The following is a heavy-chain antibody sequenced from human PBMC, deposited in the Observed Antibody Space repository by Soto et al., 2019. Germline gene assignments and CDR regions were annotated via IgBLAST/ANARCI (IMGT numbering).Heavy chain of an antibody. D-gene: IGHD1-1*01. J-gene: IGHJ4*02. Sequence: PGGSLRLSCAAFGFIFRNYWMTWVLQVPGKGLEWVASMNQDRSEKYYADSVKGRFAISRDNAENSLCLQMNSLRAEDTAVYYCARDPVRRFDFWGQGTLVTVSS. CDR2: MNQDRSEK. CDR3: ARDPVRRFDF. CDR1: GFIFRNYW. V-gene: IGHV3-7*03.